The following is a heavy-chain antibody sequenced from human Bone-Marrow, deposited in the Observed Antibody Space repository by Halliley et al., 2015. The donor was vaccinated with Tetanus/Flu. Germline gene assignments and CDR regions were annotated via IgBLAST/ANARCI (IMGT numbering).Heavy chain of an antibody. Sequence: TLSLTCTVSGGSISIYYWSWIRQPPGKGLEWIGYISQNGGANYSPSLRGRVTISVDTPKNQFSLKLSSLTAADTAVNYCVRGERVGGEYWSQGTLVTVS. V-gene: IGHV4-59*12. CDR3: VRGERVGGEY. J-gene: IGHJ4*02. D-gene: IGHD3-16*01. CDR1: GGSISIYY. CDR2: ISQNGGA.